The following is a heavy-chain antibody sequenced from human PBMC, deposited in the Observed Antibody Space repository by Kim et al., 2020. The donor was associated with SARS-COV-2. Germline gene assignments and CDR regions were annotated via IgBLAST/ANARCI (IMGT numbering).Heavy chain of an antibody. Sequence: GGSLRLSCAASGFTVSSNYMSWVRQAPGKGLEWVSVIYSGGSTYYADSVKGRFTISRDNSKNTLYLQMNSLRAEDTAVYYCARVGRWQQLVQGDYWGQGTLVTVSS. CDR1: GFTVSSNY. V-gene: IGHV3-66*01. J-gene: IGHJ4*02. D-gene: IGHD6-13*01. CDR3: ARVGRWQQLVQGDY. CDR2: IYSGGST.